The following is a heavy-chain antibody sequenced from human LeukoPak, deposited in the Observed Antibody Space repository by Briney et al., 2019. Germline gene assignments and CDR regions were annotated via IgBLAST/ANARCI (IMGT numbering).Heavy chain of an antibody. CDR2: ISYDGSNK. CDR3: ARDGFVGAADY. D-gene: IGHD6-13*01. Sequence: PGRSLRLSCAASGFTFSSYAMHWVRQAPGKGLEWVSVISYDGSNKYYADSVRGRFTISRDNSKNTLYPQMNSLRDEDTAVFYCARDGFVGAADYWCQGTLVTVSS. J-gene: IGHJ4*02. V-gene: IGHV3-30*04. CDR1: GFTFSSYA.